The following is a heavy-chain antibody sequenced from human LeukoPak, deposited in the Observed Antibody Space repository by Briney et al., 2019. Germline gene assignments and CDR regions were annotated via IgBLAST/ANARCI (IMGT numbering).Heavy chain of an antibody. CDR3: AKDPGIAAVEYYFDY. D-gene: IGHD6-13*01. CDR2: ISYDGSNK. Sequence: PGGSLRLSCAASGFTFSSYGMHWVRQAPGKGLGWGAGISYDGSNKYYADSVKGRFTISRDNSKNTLYLQMNSLRAEDTAVYYCAKDPGIAAVEYYFDYWGQGTLVTVSS. CDR1: GFTFSSYG. J-gene: IGHJ4*02. V-gene: IGHV3-30*18.